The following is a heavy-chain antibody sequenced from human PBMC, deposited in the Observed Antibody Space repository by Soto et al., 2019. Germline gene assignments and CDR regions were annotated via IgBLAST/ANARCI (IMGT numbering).Heavy chain of an antibody. CDR1: GFTVSSYW. V-gene: IGHV3-74*01. J-gene: IGHJ4*02. CDR3: ARERPSGYYYYFDY. D-gene: IGHD3-22*01. CDR2: INSDGSST. Sequence: GGSLRLSCAASGFTVSSYWMHWVRQVPGKGLVWVSRINSDGSSTSYADSVKGRFTISRDSAKNTLYLQMNSLRAEDTAVYYCARERPSGYYYYFDYWGQGTLVTVSS.